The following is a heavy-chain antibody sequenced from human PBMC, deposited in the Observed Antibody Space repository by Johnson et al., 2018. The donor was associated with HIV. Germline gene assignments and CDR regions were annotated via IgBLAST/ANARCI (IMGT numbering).Heavy chain of an antibody. CDR2: LDSGGTT. D-gene: IGHD2-21*01. V-gene: IGHV3-66*01. J-gene: IGHJ3*02. CDR1: GFTVSSNY. Sequence: VQVLESGGGVVQPGRSLRLSCAASGFTVSSNYMIWVRQAPGKGLEWVSLLDSGGTTYYADSVKGRFTISRDNAKNSLYLQMNSLRAEDTALYYCARDANEFVVVIANDAFDMWGQGTMVTVSS. CDR3: ARDANEFVVVIANDAFDM.